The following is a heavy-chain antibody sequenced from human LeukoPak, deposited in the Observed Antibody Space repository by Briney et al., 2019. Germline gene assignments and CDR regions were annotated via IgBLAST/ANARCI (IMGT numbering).Heavy chain of an antibody. CDR2: ISAYNGNT. CDR1: GYTFTSYG. V-gene: IGHV1-18*01. Sequence: ASVKVSCKASGYTFTSYGISWVRQAPGQGLEWMGWISAYNGNTNYAQKLQGRVTMTTDTSTGTAYMELRSLRSDDTAVYYCARVPPYCSSTSCYSAFDIWGQGTMVTVSS. J-gene: IGHJ3*02. D-gene: IGHD2-2*02. CDR3: ARVPPYCSSTSCYSAFDI.